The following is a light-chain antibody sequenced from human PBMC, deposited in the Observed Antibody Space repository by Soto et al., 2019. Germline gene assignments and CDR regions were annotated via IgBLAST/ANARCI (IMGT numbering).Light chain of an antibody. CDR3: ATCDDSLSGPV. CDR1: SSNIGSSD. Sequence: QSVLTQPPSVSGTPGQRVSISCSGSSSNIGSSDVYWYQQLPGTAPKLFIYENNRRPSGVPDRFSGSKSGTSASLAISGLRSEDEADYYCATCDDSLSGPVFGGGTKLTVL. CDR2: ENN. J-gene: IGLJ2*01. V-gene: IGLV1-47*01.